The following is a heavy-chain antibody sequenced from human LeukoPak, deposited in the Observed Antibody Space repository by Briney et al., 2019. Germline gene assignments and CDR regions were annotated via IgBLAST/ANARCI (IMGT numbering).Heavy chain of an antibody. Sequence: GGSLRLSCAASGFTFSSYAMSWVRQAPGKGLEWVSAISGSGGSTYYADSVKGRFTISRDNSKNTLYLQMNSLRAEDTVVYYCASLTYYYDSSGTPRGGFDPWGQGTLVTVSS. D-gene: IGHD3-22*01. CDR3: ASLTYYYDSSGTPRGGFDP. CDR1: GFTFSSYA. V-gene: IGHV3-23*01. J-gene: IGHJ5*02. CDR2: ISGSGGST.